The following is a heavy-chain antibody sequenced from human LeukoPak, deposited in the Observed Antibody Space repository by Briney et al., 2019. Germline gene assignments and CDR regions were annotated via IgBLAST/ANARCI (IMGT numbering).Heavy chain of an antibody. J-gene: IGHJ5*02. CDR2: INPYSGDT. Sequence: ASVKVSCKPSGYTFSGWYMHWVRQAPGQGFEWMGWINPYSGDTNYAQKFKDRVTMTRDTSISTAYMELSDLRSGDAAVYYCGRHENTELGWFDPWGQGTLVTVSS. CDR3: GRHENTELGWFDP. V-gene: IGHV1-2*02. D-gene: IGHD1-7*01. CDR1: GYTFSGWY.